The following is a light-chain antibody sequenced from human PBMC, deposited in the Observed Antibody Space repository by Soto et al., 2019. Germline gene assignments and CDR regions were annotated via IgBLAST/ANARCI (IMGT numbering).Light chain of an antibody. J-gene: IGLJ3*02. CDR2: EVT. Sequence: QSALTQPASVSGSPGQSITISCTGTSSDVGAYNYVSWYQHHPGKVPKLLIYEVTNRPSGVSDRFSGSKSGNTASLTISGLQAEDEADYYCAAWDDSLNGYWVFGGGTKLTVL. CDR3: AAWDDSLNGYWV. CDR1: SSDVGAYNY. V-gene: IGLV2-14*01.